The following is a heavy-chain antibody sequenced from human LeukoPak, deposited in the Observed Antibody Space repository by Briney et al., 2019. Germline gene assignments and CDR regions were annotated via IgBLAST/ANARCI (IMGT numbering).Heavy chain of an antibody. D-gene: IGHD6-6*01. J-gene: IGHJ4*02. V-gene: IGHV4-38-2*01. CDR2: IYHSGST. CDR1: GYSISSGYY. CDR3: ARYGYSSSAGDY. Sequence: PSETLSLTXAVSGYSISSGYYWGWVRQPPGKRLEWIGNIYHSGSTYYNPSLKSRVTISVDTSKNQFSLKLNSVTAADTAVYYCARYGYSSSAGDYWGQGTLVTVSS.